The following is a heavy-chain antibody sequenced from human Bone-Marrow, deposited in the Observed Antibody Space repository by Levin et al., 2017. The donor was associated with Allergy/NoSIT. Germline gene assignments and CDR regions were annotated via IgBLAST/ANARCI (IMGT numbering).Heavy chain of an antibody. Sequence: PGGSLRLSCAASGFTFGGYGMHWVRQAPGKGLQWVAVISYDGKTKYYADSLKGRFTISREDSKNTLYLQMNSLKPEDTAVYYCAKDSAAGDPFDYWGQGTLVTVSS. CDR1: GFTFGGYG. D-gene: IGHD6-13*01. J-gene: IGHJ4*02. V-gene: IGHV3-30*18. CDR3: AKDSAAGDPFDY. CDR2: ISYDGKTK.